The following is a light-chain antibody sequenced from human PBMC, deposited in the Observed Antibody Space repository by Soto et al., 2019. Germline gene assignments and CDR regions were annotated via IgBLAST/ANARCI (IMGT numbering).Light chain of an antibody. V-gene: IGKV3-20*01. J-gene: IGKJ4*01. CDR2: GAS. CDR1: QSVSSSY. CDR3: QQYGSSPSFT. Sequence: EIVLTQSPGTLSLSPGERATLSCRASQSVSSSYLAWYQQKPGQAPRLLIYGASSRATGIPDRFSGSGSGIGFTLTISRLAPEDSAVYYCQQYGSSPSFTFGGGTKVEIK.